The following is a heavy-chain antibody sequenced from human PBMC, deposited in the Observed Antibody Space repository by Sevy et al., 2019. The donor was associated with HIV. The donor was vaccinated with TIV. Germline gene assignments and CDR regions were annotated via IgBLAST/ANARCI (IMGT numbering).Heavy chain of an antibody. J-gene: IGHJ4*02. CDR1: GGTFSSYA. Sequence: ASVKVSCKASGGTFSSYAISWVRQAPGQGLEWMGGIIPIFGTANYAQKFQGRVTITADESTNTAYMELSSLRSEDTAVYYCARDRTRGSSGYYFYYFDYWGQGTLVTVSS. V-gene: IGHV1-69*13. D-gene: IGHD3-22*01. CDR2: IIPIFGTA. CDR3: ARDRTRGSSGYYFYYFDY.